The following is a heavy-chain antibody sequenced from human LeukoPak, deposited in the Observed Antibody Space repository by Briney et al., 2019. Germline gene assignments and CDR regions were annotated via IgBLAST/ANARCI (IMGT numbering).Heavy chain of an antibody. D-gene: IGHD4-17*01. CDR3: ARVYGGNSAEYFQH. CDR1: GGTFSSYA. CDR2: IIPILGIA. J-gene: IGHJ1*01. Sequence: VASVKVSCKASGGTFSSYAISWVRQAPGQGLEWMGRIIPILGIANYAQKFQGRVTITADKSTSTAYMELSSLRSEDTAVYYCARVYGGNSAEYFQHWGQGTLVTVSS. V-gene: IGHV1-69*04.